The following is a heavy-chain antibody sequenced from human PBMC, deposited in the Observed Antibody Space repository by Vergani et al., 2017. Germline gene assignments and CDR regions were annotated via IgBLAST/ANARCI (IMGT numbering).Heavy chain of an antibody. CDR2: ISHSGST. J-gene: IGHJ5*02. V-gene: IGHV4-38-2*02. CDR3: ARDSWGDVWGSYEAGLDP. Sequence: QVQLQESGPGLVKPSETLSLTCTVSGYSISSGYYWVWIRQPPGKGLELIGSISHSGSTYYNPSLKSRVTISVDTSKNQFSLKLSSVTAADTAVYYCARDSWGDVWGSYEAGLDPGGQGTLVTVSS. CDR1: GYSISSGYY. D-gene: IGHD3-16*01.